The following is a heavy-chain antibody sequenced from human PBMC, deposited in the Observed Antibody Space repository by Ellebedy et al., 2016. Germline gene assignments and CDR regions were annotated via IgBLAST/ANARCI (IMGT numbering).Heavy chain of an antibody. CDR2: IYYSGSS. D-gene: IGHD3-3*01. CDR1: GGSVNGATYY. Sequence: GSLRLXCTVSGGSVNGATYYWNWIRQPPGKGLEWIGYIYYSGSSNYNPSLRSRVTMSVDRSKNQFSLKLTSVTAADTGTYFCARADYWSGYAPWHLNVWGRGALVTISS. V-gene: IGHV4-61*01. CDR3: ARADYWSGYAPWHLNV. J-gene: IGHJ4*02.